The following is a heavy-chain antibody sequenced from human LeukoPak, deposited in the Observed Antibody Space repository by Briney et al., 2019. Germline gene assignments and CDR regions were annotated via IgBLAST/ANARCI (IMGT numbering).Heavy chain of an antibody. J-gene: IGHJ4*02. Sequence: PGRSLRLSCAASGFTFSSYAMHWVRQAPGKGLEWVAVISYDGSNKYYADSVKGRFTISRDNAKNSVFLQMNSLRVEDTAVYYCARDYGTRVVGIGYWGQGTLVTVSS. CDR3: ARDYGTRVVGIGY. V-gene: IGHV3-30*04. D-gene: IGHD6-19*01. CDR2: ISYDGSNK. CDR1: GFTFSSYA.